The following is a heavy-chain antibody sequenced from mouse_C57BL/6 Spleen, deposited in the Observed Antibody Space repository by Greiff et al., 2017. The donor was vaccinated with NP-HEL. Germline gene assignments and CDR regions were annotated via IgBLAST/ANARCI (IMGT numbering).Heavy chain of an antibody. CDR1: GYTFNSYW. Sequence: EVQLQQSGTVLARPGASVKMSCKTSGYTFNSYWMHWVKQRPGQGLEWIGAIYPGNSYTSYNQKFKGKAKLTAVTSASTAYMELSSLTNEDSAVYYCTRYLRSNYVFDYWGQGTTRTVSS. CDR3: TRYLRSNYVFDY. D-gene: IGHD2-5*01. J-gene: IGHJ2*01. CDR2: IYPGNSYT. V-gene: IGHV1-5*01.